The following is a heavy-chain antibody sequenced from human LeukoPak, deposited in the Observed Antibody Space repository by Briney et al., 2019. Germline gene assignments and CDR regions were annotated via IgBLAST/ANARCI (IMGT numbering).Heavy chain of an antibody. J-gene: IGHJ4*02. CDR3: ATPPGSTDY. CDR2: ISSSGDTI. CDR1: GFTFSNYE. V-gene: IGHV3-48*03. D-gene: IGHD2-15*01. Sequence: GGSLRLSCAASGFTFSNYEMKWVRQAPGKGLEWVSYISSSGDTIYYADSVKGRFTIPRDNAKNSLYLQMNSLRAEDTAIYYCATPPGSTDYWGQGTLVTVSS.